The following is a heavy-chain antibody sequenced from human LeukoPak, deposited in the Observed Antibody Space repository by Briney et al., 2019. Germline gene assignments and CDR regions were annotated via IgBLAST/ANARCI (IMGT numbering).Heavy chain of an antibody. Sequence: PGGSLRLSCAASGFTFSSYAMHWVRQAPGKGLEWVAVISYDGSNKYYADSVKGRFTISRDNSKNTLYLQMNSLRAEDTAVYYCARDQGAKYYDFWSGYSYYYYYMDVWGKGTTVTVSS. CDR3: ARDQGAKYYDFWSGYSYYYYYMDV. D-gene: IGHD3-3*01. V-gene: IGHV3-30*04. J-gene: IGHJ6*03. CDR1: GFTFSSYA. CDR2: ISYDGSNK.